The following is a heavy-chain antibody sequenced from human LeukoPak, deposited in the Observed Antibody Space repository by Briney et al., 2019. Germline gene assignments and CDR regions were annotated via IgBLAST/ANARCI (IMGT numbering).Heavy chain of an antibody. D-gene: IGHD4-17*01. CDR2: ISSSSSYI. CDR1: GFTFSSYS. V-gene: IGHV3-21*01. Sequence: GGSLRLSCAASGFTFSSYSMNWVRQAPGKGLEWVSSISSSSSYIYYADSVKGRFTISRDNAKNSLYLQMNSLRAEDTAVYYCARYYGDYTAYYFDYWGQGTLVTVSS. CDR3: ARYYGDYTAYYFDY. J-gene: IGHJ4*02.